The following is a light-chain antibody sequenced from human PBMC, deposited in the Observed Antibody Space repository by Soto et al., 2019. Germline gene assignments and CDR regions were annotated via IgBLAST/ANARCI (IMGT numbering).Light chain of an antibody. CDR1: QSVSSN. CDR3: QKYNNWPPVT. Sequence: EIVMTQSPATLSVSPGERATLSCRASQSVSSNLAWYQQKPGQAPRLLIYGASTRATGIPDRFSGSGSGTEFTLTISRLQSEDFAVYYCQKYNNWPPVTFGGGTKVDIK. CDR2: GAS. V-gene: IGKV3-15*01. J-gene: IGKJ4*01.